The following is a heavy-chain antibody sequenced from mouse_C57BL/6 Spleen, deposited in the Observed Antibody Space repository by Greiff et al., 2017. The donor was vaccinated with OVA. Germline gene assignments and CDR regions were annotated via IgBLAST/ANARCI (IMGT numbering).Heavy chain of an antibody. CDR3: ARDSSYYYFDY. CDR1: GYTFTDYN. J-gene: IGHJ2*01. D-gene: IGHD1-1*01. Sequence: EVQLQQSGPELVKPGASVKIPCKASGYTFTDYNMDWVKQSHGKSLEWIGDINPNNGGPIYNQKFKGKATLTVDKSSSTAYMELRSLTSEDTAVYYCARDSSYYYFDYWGQGTTLTVSS. CDR2: INPNNGGP. V-gene: IGHV1-18*01.